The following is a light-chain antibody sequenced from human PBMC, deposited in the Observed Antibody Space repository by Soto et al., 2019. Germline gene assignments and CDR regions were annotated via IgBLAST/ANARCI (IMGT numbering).Light chain of an antibody. J-gene: IGKJ5*01. CDR1: QSITNNF. CDR3: QQCGSAVIT. V-gene: IGKV3-20*01. CDR2: GAS. Sequence: EVVLTQSPGTLSLSPGDRATLSCRASQSITNNFLAWYQHKPGQAPRLLIYGASSRATGIPDRFSGSGSGTDFAINISGLEPEDFALYHCQQCGSAVITVGQGTGLDI.